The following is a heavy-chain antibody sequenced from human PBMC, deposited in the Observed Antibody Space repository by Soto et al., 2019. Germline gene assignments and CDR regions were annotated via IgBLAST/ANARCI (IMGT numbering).Heavy chain of an antibody. Sequence: QVQLVQSGAEVKKPGASVKVSCKTSGYTFTSYAVHWARQAPGQRLEWMGWINAGNGNTEYSQKFQGRVTFTRDTSATPAHMALSSLRSEDTALYSFVAVAPRDYWGQGTLVTVSS. D-gene: IGHD6-19*01. CDR1: GYTFTSYA. CDR3: VAVAPRDY. J-gene: IGHJ4*02. V-gene: IGHV1-3*01. CDR2: INAGNGNT.